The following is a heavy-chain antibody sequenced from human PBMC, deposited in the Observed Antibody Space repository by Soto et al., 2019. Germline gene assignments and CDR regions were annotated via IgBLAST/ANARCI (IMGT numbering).Heavy chain of an antibody. CDR3: AVWEYYGPGRGDP. Sequence: PSETLSLTCTVSGGSISSSSYYWGWIRQPPGKGLEWIGSIYYSGSTYYNPSLKSRVTISVDTSKNQFSLKLSSVTAADTAVYYCAVWEYYGPGRGDPWGQGTLVTVSS. J-gene: IGHJ5*02. V-gene: IGHV4-39*01. CDR2: IYYSGST. CDR1: GGSISSSSYY. D-gene: IGHD3-10*01.